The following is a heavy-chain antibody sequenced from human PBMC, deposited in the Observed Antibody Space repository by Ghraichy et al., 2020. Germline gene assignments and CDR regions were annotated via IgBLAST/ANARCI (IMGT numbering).Heavy chain of an antibody. J-gene: IGHJ3*01. CDR3: AFEGGLNSGFYYGAFGF. CDR2: IIPVLSIT. Sequence: SVKVSCKTSGDAFSSSAINWVRQAPGQGLEWMGKIIPVLSITNNAQKFQDRVTITADKSTSTVYMELSSLRSDDTAVYYCAFEGGLNSGFYYGAFGFWGQGTLVTVS. CDR1: GDAFSSSA. D-gene: IGHD3-22*01. V-gene: IGHV1-69*04.